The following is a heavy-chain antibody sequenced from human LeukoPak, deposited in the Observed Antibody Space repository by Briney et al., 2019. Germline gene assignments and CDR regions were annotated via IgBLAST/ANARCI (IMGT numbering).Heavy chain of an antibody. CDR2: ISGSGGST. V-gene: IGHV3-23*01. CDR3: ARERGYSGYDYFIDSPSDY. D-gene: IGHD5-12*01. Sequence: GGSLRLSCAASGFTFNSYAMSWVRQAPGKGLEWVSAISGSGGSTYYADSVKGRFTISRDNAKNSLYLQMNSLRAEDTAVYYCARERGYSGYDYFIDSPSDYWGQGTLVTVSS. J-gene: IGHJ4*02. CDR1: GFTFNSYA.